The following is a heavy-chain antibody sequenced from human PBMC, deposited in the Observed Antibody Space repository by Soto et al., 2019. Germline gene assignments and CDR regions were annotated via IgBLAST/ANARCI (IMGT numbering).Heavy chain of an antibody. Sequence: QVQLVQSGAEVKKPGASVKVSCKASGYTFTSYGISWVRQAPGQGLEWMGWISADNGNTNYAQKLQGRVTMTTDTSTSTAYRELRSLRSDATAVYYCARDSEHYSSGGHALYGMDVWGQGTTVTVSS. V-gene: IGHV1-18*01. CDR3: ARDSEHYSSGGHALYGMDV. D-gene: IGHD6-19*01. CDR2: ISADNGNT. J-gene: IGHJ6*02. CDR1: GYTFTSYG.